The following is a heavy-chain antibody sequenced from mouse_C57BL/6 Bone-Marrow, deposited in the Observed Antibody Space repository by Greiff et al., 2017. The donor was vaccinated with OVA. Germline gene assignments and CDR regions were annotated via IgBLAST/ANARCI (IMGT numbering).Heavy chain of an antibody. CDR3: GRHDGYPFAY. V-gene: IGHV1-19*01. D-gene: IGHD2-3*01. CDR2: INPYNGGT. CDR1: GYTFTDYY. J-gene: IGHJ3*01. Sequence: VQLQQSGPVLVKPGASVKMSCKASGYTFTDYYMNWVKQSHGKSLEWIGVINPYNGGTSYNQKFKGKATLTVDKSSSTAYMELNSLTSEDSAGYCCGRHDGYPFAYWGQGTLVTVSA.